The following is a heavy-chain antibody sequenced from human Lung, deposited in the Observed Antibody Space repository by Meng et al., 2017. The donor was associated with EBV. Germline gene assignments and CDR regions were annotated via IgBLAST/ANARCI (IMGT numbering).Heavy chain of an antibody. CDR2: IYHSGGT. CDR1: GASIRISTW. CDR3: ARAEITFGGLFVPEPKFDY. Sequence: LRGWRQGWVKLSRTLSLPCAVFGASIRISTWWSWVRQPPGKGLEWIGEIYHSGGTNYNPSLRGRVTISIDTSKNQFSLKLTSVTAADTAVYYCARAEITFGGLFVPEPKFDYWGQGTLVTVSS. D-gene: IGHD3-16*02. V-gene: IGHV4-4*02. J-gene: IGHJ4*02.